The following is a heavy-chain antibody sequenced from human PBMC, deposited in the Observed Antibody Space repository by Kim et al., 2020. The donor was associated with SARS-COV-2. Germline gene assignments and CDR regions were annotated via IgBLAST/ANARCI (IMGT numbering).Heavy chain of an antibody. CDR1: GFTFSNAW. V-gene: IGHV3-15*01. D-gene: IGHD6-13*01. CDR2: IKSKTDGGTT. J-gene: IGHJ4*02. CDR3: TTRSSSWYGSNRDY. Sequence: GGSLRLSCAASGFTFSNAWMSWVRQAPGKGLEWVGRIKSKTDGGTTDYAAPVKGRFTISRDDSKNTLYLQMNSLKTEDTAVYYCTTRSSSWYGSNRDYWGQGTLVTVSS.